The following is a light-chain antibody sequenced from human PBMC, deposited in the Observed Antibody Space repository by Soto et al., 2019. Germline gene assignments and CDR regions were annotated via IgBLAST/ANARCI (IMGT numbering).Light chain of an antibody. J-gene: IGKJ1*01. CDR2: GAS. Sequence: EIVLTQSPGTLSLSPGERATLSCRASQSVSSNYLAWYQQKPGQAPRLLIYGASSRATGIPDRFSDSGSGTDFTLTISRLEPEDFVVYYCQQYGSSPWTFGQGTKVEIK. CDR1: QSVSSNY. CDR3: QQYGSSPWT. V-gene: IGKV3-20*01.